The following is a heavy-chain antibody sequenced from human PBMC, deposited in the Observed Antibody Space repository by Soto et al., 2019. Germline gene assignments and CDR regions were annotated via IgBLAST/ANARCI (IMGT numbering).Heavy chain of an antibody. D-gene: IGHD6-13*01. J-gene: IGHJ6*02. CDR2: IYYSGST. CDR3: ARDAPGQAAGMDV. CDR1: GGSISSGGYY. V-gene: IGHV4-31*03. Sequence: QVQLQESGPGLVKPSQTLSLTCTVSGGSISSGGYYWSWIRQHPGKGLEWIGYIYYSGSTYYNPSLKSRVTRSGDTAKNQCSRKRSSVTAADTAVDDCARDAPGQAAGMDVWGQGTTVTVSS.